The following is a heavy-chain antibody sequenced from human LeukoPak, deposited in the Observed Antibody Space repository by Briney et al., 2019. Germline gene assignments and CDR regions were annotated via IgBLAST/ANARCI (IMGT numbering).Heavy chain of an antibody. D-gene: IGHD5-18*01. J-gene: IGHJ4*02. Sequence: GGSLRLSCEGSGFTFSSYAMSWVRQAQGKGLEWVSSSSGSGGSRYYGDSVKGRFTVFRDNSRNTLYLQMNSLRAEDTAVYYCARDELSDTNGHSYGTNFDHWGQGTLVTVSS. V-gene: IGHV3-23*01. CDR2: SSGSGGSR. CDR3: ARDELSDTNGHSYGTNFDH. CDR1: GFTFSSYA.